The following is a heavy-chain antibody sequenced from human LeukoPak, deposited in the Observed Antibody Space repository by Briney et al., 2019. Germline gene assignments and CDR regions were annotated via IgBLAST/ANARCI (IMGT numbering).Heavy chain of an antibody. CDR1: GGSISSSSYY. D-gene: IGHD6-13*01. Sequence: SETLSLTCTVSGGSISSSSYYWGWIRQPPGKGLEWIGSIYYSGSTYYNPSLKSRVTISVDTSKNQFSLKLSSVTAADTAVYYCARDVAAAGQENYWGQGTLVTVSS. J-gene: IGHJ4*02. CDR3: ARDVAAAGQENY. V-gene: IGHV4-39*07. CDR2: IYYSGST.